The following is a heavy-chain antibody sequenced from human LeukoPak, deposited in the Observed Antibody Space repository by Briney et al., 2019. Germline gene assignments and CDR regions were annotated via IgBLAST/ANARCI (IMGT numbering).Heavy chain of an antibody. D-gene: IGHD3-10*01. CDR2: ISWEGQTT. Sequence: PGGSLRLSCAASGFTFDDYAMHRVRQAPGKGLDWVSLISWEGQTTYYADSVRGRFSISRDNNKNSLFLEMNSLTTDDTGFYYCTRDTDFGSPTNYFDHWGQGTLVSVSS. V-gene: IGHV3-43*01. CDR1: GFTFDDYA. CDR3: TRDTDFGSPTNYFDH. J-gene: IGHJ4*02.